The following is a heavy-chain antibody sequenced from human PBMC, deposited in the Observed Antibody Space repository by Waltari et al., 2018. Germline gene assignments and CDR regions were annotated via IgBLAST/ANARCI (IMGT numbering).Heavy chain of an antibody. V-gene: IGHV4-39*02. Sequence: QLQLQESGPGLGKPSETLSLTCIVSGGSITSNRHYWAWIRQPPGQGLEWIGTMSYNVATYSSPSLKGRVTLSRDTAKTHLSLKLGSGTAADTAVYYCATYIGASIGTAAFDVWGQGTMVTVSS. CDR3: ATYIGASIGTAAFDV. D-gene: IGHD5-12*01. J-gene: IGHJ3*01. CDR2: MSYNVAT. CDR1: GGSITSNRHY.